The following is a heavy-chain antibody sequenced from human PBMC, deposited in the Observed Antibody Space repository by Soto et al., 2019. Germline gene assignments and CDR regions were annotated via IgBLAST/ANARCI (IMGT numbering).Heavy chain of an antibody. J-gene: IGHJ4*02. D-gene: IGHD4-17*01. CDR3: TVAGDYGDFSVGH. CDR2: VSYDGSNK. CDR1: GFTFSGYG. V-gene: IGHV3-30*03. Sequence: QVQLVESGGGVVQPGRSLRLSCAASGFTFSGYGMHWVRQAPGKVLEWLAVVSYDGSNKYYADSVKGRFTISRDNSKTTLYLQLSSLTTEDTAVYYCTVAGDYGDFSVGHWGQGTLVTVSS.